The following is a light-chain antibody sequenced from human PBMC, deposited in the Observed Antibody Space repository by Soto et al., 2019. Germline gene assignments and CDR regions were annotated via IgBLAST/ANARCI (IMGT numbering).Light chain of an antibody. CDR3: HQYGSSPGT. J-gene: IGKJ1*01. V-gene: IGKV3-20*01. CDR2: GAS. CDR1: QSVSSSY. Sequence: EIVMTQSPGTLSLSPGERATLSCWASQSVSSSYLAWYQQKPGQAPRLLIYGASSRATGIPDRFSGSGSGTDFTLTISRLEPEDFAVYYCHQYGSSPGTFGQGTKVDI.